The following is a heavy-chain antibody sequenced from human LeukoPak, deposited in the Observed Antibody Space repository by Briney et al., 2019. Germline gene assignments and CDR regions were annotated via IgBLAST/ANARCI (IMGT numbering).Heavy chain of an antibody. CDR3: ARDRCSSTSCYNTPNWVDP. V-gene: IGHV3-20*01. Sequence: PGGSLRLSCAASGFTFGDYGMSWVRQVPGKGLEWVSGINWNGGSRGSADSVKGRCTISIDNAKISVYLQMNSLRSEDTASYHCARDRCSSTSCYNTPNWVDPWRQATLVTVRS. J-gene: IGHJ5*02. CDR1: GFTFGDYG. D-gene: IGHD2-2*02. CDR2: INWNGGSR.